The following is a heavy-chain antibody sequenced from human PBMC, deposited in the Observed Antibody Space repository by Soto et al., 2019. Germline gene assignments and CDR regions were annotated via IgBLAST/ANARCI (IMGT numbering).Heavy chain of an antibody. CDR3: ARREIQGPIDY. CDR1: GYSISSSNW. J-gene: IGHJ4*02. Sequence: QVQLQESGPGLVKPSDTLSLTCAVSGYSISSSNWWGWIRQPPGKGMEWIGYIYYSGTTYYNPSLKSLVTMSVDTSKNQFSLKLTSVTAVDTAVYYCARREIQGPIDYWGQGTLVTVSS. D-gene: IGHD1-26*01. V-gene: IGHV4-28*01. CDR2: IYYSGTT.